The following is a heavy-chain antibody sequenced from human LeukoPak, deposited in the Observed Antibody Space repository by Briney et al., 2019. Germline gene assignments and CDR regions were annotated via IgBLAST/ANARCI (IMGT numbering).Heavy chain of an antibody. V-gene: IGHV3-30*18. J-gene: IGHJ5*02. CDR1: GFTFSSYG. CDR3: AKEGGIAVAGTASWFDP. Sequence: GGSLRLSCAASGFTFSSYGMHWVRQAPGKGLEWVAVISYDGSNKYYADSVKGRFTISRDNSKNTLYLQMNSLRAEDTAVYYCAKEGGIAVAGTASWFDPWGQGTLVTVSS. CDR2: ISYDGSNK. D-gene: IGHD6-19*01.